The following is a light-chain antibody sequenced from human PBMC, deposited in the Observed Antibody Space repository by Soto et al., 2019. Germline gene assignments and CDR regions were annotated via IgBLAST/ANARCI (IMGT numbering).Light chain of an antibody. CDR1: SSNIGSNY. J-gene: IGLJ3*02. CDR3: SAWDGSLSGRV. CDR2: SDT. Sequence: QSVLTQSPSASGTPGQWVTISCSGSSSNIGSNYVYWYRQLPGTAPKLLIYSDTQRPSGVPDRFSGSKSGTSASLAISGLRSEDEADYYCSAWDGSLSGRVFGGGTKLTVL. V-gene: IGLV1-47*02.